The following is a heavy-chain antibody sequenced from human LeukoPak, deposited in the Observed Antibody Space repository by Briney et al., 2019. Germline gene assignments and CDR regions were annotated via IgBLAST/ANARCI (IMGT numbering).Heavy chain of an antibody. V-gene: IGHV4-59*01. CDR3: ARARKDYGDYAFDY. Sequence: SAPLSLPSTVSGGSISSYYWSWIRRPPGKGLEWIGYIYYSGSTNYNPSLKSRVTISVDTSKNQFSLKLSSVTAADTAVYYCARARKDYGDYAFDYWGQGTLVTVSS. D-gene: IGHD4-17*01. CDR2: IYYSGST. J-gene: IGHJ4*02. CDR1: GGSISSYY.